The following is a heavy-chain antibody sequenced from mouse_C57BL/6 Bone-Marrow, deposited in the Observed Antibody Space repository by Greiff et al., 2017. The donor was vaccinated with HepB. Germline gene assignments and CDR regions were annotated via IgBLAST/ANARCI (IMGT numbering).Heavy chain of an antibody. Sequence: EVKLVESGGGLVQPGGSLKLSCAASGFTFSDYYMYWVRQTPEKRLEWVAYISNGGGSPYYPDTVKGRFTISRDNAKNTLYLQMRRLKSEDTAMYYCARQFYDCMDYWGQGTSVTVSS. V-gene: IGHV5-12*01. D-gene: IGHD2-3*01. CDR2: ISNGGGSP. CDR1: GFTFSDYY. CDR3: ARQFYDCMDY. J-gene: IGHJ4*01.